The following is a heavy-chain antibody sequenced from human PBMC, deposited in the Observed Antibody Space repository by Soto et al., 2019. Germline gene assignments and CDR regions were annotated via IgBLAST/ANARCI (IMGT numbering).Heavy chain of an antibody. V-gene: IGHV4-61*01. CDR3: AGDTPPNSFDP. J-gene: IGHJ5*02. CDR1: GGSVSSGSYY. Sequence: SETLSLTCTVSGGSVSSGSYYWSWIRQPPGKGLEWIGYIYYSGSTNYNPSLKSRVTISVDTSKNQFSLKLSSVTAADTAVYYCAGDTPPNSFDPWGQGTLVTVSS. CDR2: IYYSGST.